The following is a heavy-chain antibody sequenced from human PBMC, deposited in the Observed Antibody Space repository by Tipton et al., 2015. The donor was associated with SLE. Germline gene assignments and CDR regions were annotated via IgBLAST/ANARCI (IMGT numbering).Heavy chain of an antibody. J-gene: IGHJ4*02. V-gene: IGHV3-21*01. CDR1: GFTFSRYS. D-gene: IGHD2-2*01. Sequence: SLRLSCTTSGFTFSRYSMNWVRQAPGGGLEWVSSIGTTSVYIYYADPVKGRFTASRDNANNSLFLEMNSLKVEDTGVYYCVRDRLGCSSTNCPSLGDYWGQGTLVTVAS. CDR2: IGTTSVYI. CDR3: VRDRLGCSSTNCPSLGDY.